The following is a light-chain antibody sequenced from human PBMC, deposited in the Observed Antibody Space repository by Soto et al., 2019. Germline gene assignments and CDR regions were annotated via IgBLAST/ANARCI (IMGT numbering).Light chain of an antibody. V-gene: IGKV1-6*01. J-gene: IGKJ2*01. CDR1: QDIRKD. Sequence: AVHITHSPGSLSASVGDRVTITCRASQDIRKDLAWYQQKPGKAPQILIYGASTLQTGVASRFSGSGSATDFTLTISSLQPEDSAAYYCLQDYNYPFTFGQGTKVDIK. CDR3: LQDYNYPFT. CDR2: GAS.